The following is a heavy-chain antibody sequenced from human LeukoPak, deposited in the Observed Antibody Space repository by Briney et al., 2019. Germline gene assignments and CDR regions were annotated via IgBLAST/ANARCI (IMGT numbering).Heavy chain of an antibody. J-gene: IGHJ4*02. CDR3: ARGSESYGDLDY. D-gene: IGHD4-17*01. CDR2: ISGSGGST. CDR1: GFTFSSYA. Sequence: GGSLRLSCAASGFTFSSYAMSWVRQAPGKGLEWVSAISGSGGSTYYADSVKGRFTISRDNSKNTLYLQMNSLRAEDTAVYYCARGSESYGDLDYWGQGTLVTVSS. V-gene: IGHV3-23*01.